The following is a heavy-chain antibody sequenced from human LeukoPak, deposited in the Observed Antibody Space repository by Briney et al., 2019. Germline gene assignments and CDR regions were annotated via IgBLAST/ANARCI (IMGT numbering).Heavy chain of an antibody. V-gene: IGHV4-39*07. Sequence: SETLSLTCTVSGGSISSSSYYWGWIRQPPGKGLEWIGSIYYSGSTYYNPSLKSRVTISVDTSKNQFSLKLSSVTAADTAVYYCARDIVVVPAAIRINWFDPWGQGTLVTVSS. CDR1: GGSISSSSYY. J-gene: IGHJ5*02. CDR3: ARDIVVVPAAIRINWFDP. D-gene: IGHD2-2*01. CDR2: IYYSGST.